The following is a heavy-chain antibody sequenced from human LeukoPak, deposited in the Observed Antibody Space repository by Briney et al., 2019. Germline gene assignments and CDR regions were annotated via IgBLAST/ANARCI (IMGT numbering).Heavy chain of an antibody. CDR2: ISYDGSNK. CDR1: GFTFSSYA. D-gene: IGHD5-18*01. V-gene: IGHV3-30*04. Sequence: PGGSLRLSCAASGFTFSSYAMHWVRQAPGKGLEWVAVISYDGSNKYYADSVKGRFTISRDNSKNTLYLQMNSLRAEDTAVYYCAKDSEREARYSYGALVFDYWGQGTLVTVSS. J-gene: IGHJ4*02. CDR3: AKDSEREARYSYGALVFDY.